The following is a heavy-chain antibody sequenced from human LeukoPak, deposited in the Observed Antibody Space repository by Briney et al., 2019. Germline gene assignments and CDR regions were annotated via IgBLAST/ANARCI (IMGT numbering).Heavy chain of an antibody. CDR3: ARGGGTIRFDP. J-gene: IGHJ5*02. D-gene: IGHD3-9*01. CDR1: GFTFISYE. Sequence: GGSLRLSCATSGFTFISYEMNWVRQAPGKGLEWVSYISETGSTIYYADSVKGRFTISRDNAKNSLYLQMNSLRAEDTAVYYCARGGGTIRFDPWGRGTLVTVSS. CDR2: ISETGSTI. V-gene: IGHV3-48*03.